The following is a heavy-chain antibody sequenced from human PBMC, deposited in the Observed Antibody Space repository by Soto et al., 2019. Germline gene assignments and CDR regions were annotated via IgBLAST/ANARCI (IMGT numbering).Heavy chain of an antibody. J-gene: IGHJ5*02. Sequence: SETLSLTCAVSGYSISSGNYWAWSRQPPGRGLEWIGSLYHSGSTYYNPSLKSRVTISVDRSKNQFSLRLLSVTDADTAVYYCARGQRFSDWFDPWGQGTLVTVSS. V-gene: IGHV4-38-2*01. D-gene: IGHD3-3*01. CDR3: ARGQRFSDWFDP. CDR2: LYHSGST. CDR1: GYSISSGNY.